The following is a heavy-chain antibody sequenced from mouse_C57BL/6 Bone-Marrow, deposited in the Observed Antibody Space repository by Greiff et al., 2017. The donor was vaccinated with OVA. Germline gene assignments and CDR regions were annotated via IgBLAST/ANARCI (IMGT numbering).Heavy chain of an antibody. D-gene: IGHD4-1*01. J-gene: IGHJ4*01. CDR1: GFTFSDYG. Sequence: EVQVVESGGGLVQPGGSLKLSCAASGFTFSDYGMAWVRQAPRKGPEWVAFISNLAYSIYYADTVTGRFTISRENAKNTLYLEMSSLRSEDTAMYYCARRQPGGYAMDYWGQGTSVTVSS. CDR2: ISNLAYSI. V-gene: IGHV5-15*01. CDR3: ARRQPGGYAMDY.